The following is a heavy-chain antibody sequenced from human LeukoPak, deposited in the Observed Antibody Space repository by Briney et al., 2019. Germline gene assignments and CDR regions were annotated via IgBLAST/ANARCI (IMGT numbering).Heavy chain of an antibody. CDR2: IYRGGNT. CDR1: GFTVSSNY. J-gene: IGHJ3*02. D-gene: IGHD1-26*01. CDR3: AKDLTHSGSPGPYDAFDI. Sequence: GGSLRLSCAASGFTVSSNYMSWVRQAPGKGLEWVSIIYRGGNTYYADSVKGRFTISRDNSKNTLYLQMNSLRAEDTAVYYCAKDLTHSGSPGPYDAFDIWGQGTMVTVSS. V-gene: IGHV3-53*01.